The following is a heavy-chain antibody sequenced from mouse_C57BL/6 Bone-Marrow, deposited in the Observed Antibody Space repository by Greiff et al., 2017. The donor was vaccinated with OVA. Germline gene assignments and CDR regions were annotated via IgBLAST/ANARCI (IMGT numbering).Heavy chain of an antibody. J-gene: IGHJ3*01. CDR2: IRSKSNNYAT. V-gene: IGHV10-1*01. CDR3: VRQGSSSFAY. Sequence: VQLKESGGGLVQPKGSLKLSCAASGFSFNTYAMNWVRQAPGKGLEWVARIRSKSNNYATYYADSVKDRFTISRDDSESMLYLQMNNLKTEDTAMYYCVRQGSSSFAYWGQGTLVTVSA. D-gene: IGHD1-1*01. CDR1: GFSFNTYA.